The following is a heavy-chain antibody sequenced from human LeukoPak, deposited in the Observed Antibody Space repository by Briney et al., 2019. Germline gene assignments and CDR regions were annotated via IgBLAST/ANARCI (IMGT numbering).Heavy chain of an antibody. CDR2: ISAYNGNT. Sequence: GASVKVSCKASGYTFTGYYMHWVRQAPGQGLEWMGWISAYNGNTNYAQKLQGRVTMTTDTSTSTAYMELRSLRSDDTAVYYCARGSGYSYGYALTKDYWGQGTLVTVSS. J-gene: IGHJ4*02. CDR3: ARGSGYSYGYALTKDY. V-gene: IGHV1-18*04. CDR1: GYTFTGYY. D-gene: IGHD5-18*01.